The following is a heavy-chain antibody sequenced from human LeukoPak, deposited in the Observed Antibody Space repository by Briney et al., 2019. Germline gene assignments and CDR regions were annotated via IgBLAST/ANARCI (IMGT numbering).Heavy chain of an antibody. Sequence: PSETLSLTCTVPGGSISSYYWGWIRQPPGKGLEWIAYIYYSGSTNYNPSLKSRVIISVDTSKNQFSLKLSSATAADTAVYYCATLQGYRLDYWGQGTLVTVSS. D-gene: IGHD5-18*01. CDR1: GGSISSYY. CDR3: ATLQGYRLDY. CDR2: IYYSGST. J-gene: IGHJ4*02. V-gene: IGHV4-59*08.